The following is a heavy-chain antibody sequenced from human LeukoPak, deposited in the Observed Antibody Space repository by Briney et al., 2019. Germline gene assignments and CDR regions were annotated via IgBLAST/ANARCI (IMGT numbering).Heavy chain of an antibody. CDR1: GFTVSSSH. Sequence: GGSLRLSCAASGFTVSSSHMSWVRQAPGQGLEWVSVIYSGGFTYYADSVKGRFTISRDDSKNTLYLQMNSLKTEDTAVYYCTTTPLSGDYWGQGTLVTVSS. CDR3: TTTPLSGDY. J-gene: IGHJ4*02. D-gene: IGHD1-1*01. CDR2: IYSGGFT. V-gene: IGHV3-53*01.